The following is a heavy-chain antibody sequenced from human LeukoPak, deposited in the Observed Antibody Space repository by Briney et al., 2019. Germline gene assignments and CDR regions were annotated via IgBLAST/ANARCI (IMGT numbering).Heavy chain of an antibody. D-gene: IGHD2/OR15-2a*01. CDR1: GYTFTSYY. J-gene: IGHJ6*03. V-gene: IGHV1-46*01. Sequence: GASVKVSCKASGYTFTSYYMHWVRQAPGQGLEWMGIINPSGGSTSYAQKFQGRVTMTRDMSTSTVYMELSSLRSEDTAVYYCASGIFSTRYYYYMDVWGKGTTVTVSS. CDR2: INPSGGST. CDR3: ASGIFSTRYYYYMDV.